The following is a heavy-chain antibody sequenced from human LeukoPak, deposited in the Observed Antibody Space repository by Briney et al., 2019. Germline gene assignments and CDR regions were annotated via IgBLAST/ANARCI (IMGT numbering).Heavy chain of an antibody. CDR2: IQASGTT. V-gene: IGHV4-4*07. CDR1: GGSVRRYY. D-gene: IGHD5-12*01. J-gene: IGHJ4*02. CDR3: ARQSQYSGYQAPDY. Sequence: SETLSLTCSVSGGSVRRYYWNWIRQPAGKGLEWIGRIQASGTTNYNPSLKSRVTMSVDTSKNQFSLKLNSVTAADTAVYYCARQSQYSGYQAPDYWGQGTLVTVSS.